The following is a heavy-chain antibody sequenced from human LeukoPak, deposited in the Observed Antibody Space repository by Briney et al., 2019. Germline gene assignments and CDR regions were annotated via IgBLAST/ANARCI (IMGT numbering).Heavy chain of an antibody. J-gene: IGHJ5*02. CDR2: IYTSGST. CDR3: ARDRLMVYAGPWFDP. CDR1: GGSISSYY. Sequence: SETLSVTCTVSGGSISSYYWSWIRQPAGKGLEWIGRIYTSGSTNYNPSLKSRVTMSVDTSKNQFSLKLSSVTAADTAVYYCARDRLMVYAGPWFDPWGQGTLVTVSS. V-gene: IGHV4-4*07. D-gene: IGHD2-8*01.